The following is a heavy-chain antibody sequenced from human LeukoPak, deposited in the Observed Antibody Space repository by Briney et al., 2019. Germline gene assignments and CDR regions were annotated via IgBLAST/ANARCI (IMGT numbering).Heavy chain of an antibody. CDR3: ARVWNYYDSSGYKNPYFDY. V-gene: IGHV4-59*01. CDR2: IFYTGST. J-gene: IGHJ4*02. CDR1: GGSINSYY. D-gene: IGHD3-22*01. Sequence: SETLSLTCTVSGGSINSYYWSWIRQPPGKGLEWIGYIFYTGSTNYNPSLKSRVTISVDTSKNQSSLKLSSVTAADTAVYYCARVWNYYDSSGYKNPYFDYWGQGTLVTVSS.